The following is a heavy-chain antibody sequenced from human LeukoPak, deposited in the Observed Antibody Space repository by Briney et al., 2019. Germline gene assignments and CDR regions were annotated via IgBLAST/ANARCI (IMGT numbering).Heavy chain of an antibody. J-gene: IGHJ4*02. CDR2: ISWNSGSI. Sequence: GGSLRLSCAASGFTFNDYAMHWVRQAPGKGLEWGSGISWNSGSIGYADSVKGRFTISRDNAKNSLYLQMNSLRAEDTALYYCAKDVGRQQLGNFDYWGQGTLVTVSS. D-gene: IGHD6-13*01. V-gene: IGHV3-9*01. CDR3: AKDVGRQQLGNFDY. CDR1: GFTFNDYA.